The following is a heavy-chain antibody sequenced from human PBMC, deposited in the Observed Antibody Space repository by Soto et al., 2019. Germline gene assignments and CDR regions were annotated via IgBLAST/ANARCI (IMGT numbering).Heavy chain of an antibody. J-gene: IGHJ4*02. Sequence: GGSLRLSCAASGFTFSSFAMSWVRQAPGKGLEWVSAISGSGGNTYYADSVTGRFTISRDNSKNTLYLQMNSLRAGDTAVYYCAKRPSSPVDYWGQGTLVTVSS. CDR1: GFTFSSFA. CDR3: AKRPSSPVDY. D-gene: IGHD6-13*01. V-gene: IGHV3-23*01. CDR2: ISGSGGNT.